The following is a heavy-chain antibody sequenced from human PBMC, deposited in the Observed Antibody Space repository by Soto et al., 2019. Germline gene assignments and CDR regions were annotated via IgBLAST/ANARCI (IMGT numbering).Heavy chain of an antibody. D-gene: IGHD2-2*01. Sequence: QVQLQESGPGLVKPSQTLSLTCTVSGGSISSGDYYWSWIRQHPGKGLEWIGCIYYSGNTYYNPSLKSRVLISVDTAKNQFSLDLSSVTAADPAVYYCARTLKRVPAATGAVDYWGQGTLVTVSS. CDR1: GGSISSGDYY. CDR2: IYYSGNT. V-gene: IGHV4-31*03. J-gene: IGHJ4*02. CDR3: ARTLKRVPAATGAVDY.